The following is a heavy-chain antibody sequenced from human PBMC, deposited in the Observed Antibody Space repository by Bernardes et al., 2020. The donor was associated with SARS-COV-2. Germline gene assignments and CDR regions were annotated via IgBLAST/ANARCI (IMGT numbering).Heavy chain of an antibody. CDR2: IDYRGST. CDR1: GGSVSGHN. J-gene: IGHJ5*02. V-gene: IGHV4-59*08. Sequence: WETLTLTCTVSGGSVSGHNWNWIRQSPGRGLLWIANIDYRGSTIYNPALASRATISVDTSKNQFSLKLSSVTATDTAIYYCARRINMGTPSPDRNNWFDPWGQGTLVTVSS. CDR3: ARRINMGTPSPDRNNWFDP. D-gene: IGHD3-10*01.